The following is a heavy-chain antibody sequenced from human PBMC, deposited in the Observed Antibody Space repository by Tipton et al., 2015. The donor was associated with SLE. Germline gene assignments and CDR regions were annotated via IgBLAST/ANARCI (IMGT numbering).Heavy chain of an antibody. V-gene: IGHV4-59*07. D-gene: IGHD2-21*02. CDR1: GGSISSYY. CDR2: IYYNGHT. CDR3: ARLNDATAIASFDY. J-gene: IGHJ4*02. Sequence: TLSLTCTVSGGSISSYYWNWIRQPPGKGLEWIGYIYYNGHTNYSPSLKSRVTLSVDTSKNQFSLTLSFVTAADTAVYYCARLNDATAIASFDYWGQGNLVTVSS.